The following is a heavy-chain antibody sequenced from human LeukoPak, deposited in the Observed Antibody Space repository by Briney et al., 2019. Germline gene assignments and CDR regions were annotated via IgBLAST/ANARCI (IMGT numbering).Heavy chain of an antibody. Sequence: PSDPLSLTCTVSGGSISSYYWSWIRQPAGKGLEWIGRMYTSANTNYNPSLKSRVTMSVDTSKNQFSLKLSSVTAADTAVYYCARWSPTHEASDIWGQGTMVSVSS. J-gene: IGHJ3*02. D-gene: IGHD1-26*01. CDR3: ARWSPTHEASDI. CDR1: GGSISSYY. CDR2: MYTSANT. V-gene: IGHV4-4*07.